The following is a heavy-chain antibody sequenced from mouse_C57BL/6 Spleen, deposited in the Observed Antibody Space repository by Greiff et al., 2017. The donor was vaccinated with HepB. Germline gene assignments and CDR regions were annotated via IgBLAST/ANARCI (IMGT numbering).Heavy chain of an antibody. J-gene: IGHJ4*01. CDR3: AAVTTRGGDY. D-gene: IGHD2-2*01. V-gene: IGHV1-64*01. Sequence: VQLQQSGAELVKPGASVKLSCKASGYTFTSYWMHWVKQRPGQGLEWIGMIHPNSGSTNYNEKFKSKATLTVDKSSSTAYMQLSSLTSEDSAVYYCAAVTTRGGDYWGQGTSVTVSS. CDR2: IHPNSGST. CDR1: GYTFTSYW.